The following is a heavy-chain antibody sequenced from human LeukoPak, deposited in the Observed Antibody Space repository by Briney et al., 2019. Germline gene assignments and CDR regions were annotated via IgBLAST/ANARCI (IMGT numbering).Heavy chain of an antibody. CDR3: ARAAYSSTWYSRYFDL. CDR2: ISYDGSNK. J-gene: IGHJ2*01. V-gene: IGHV3-30*14. Sequence: GGSLRLSCAASGFTFSSYAMHWVRQAPGKGLEWVALISYDGSNKYYADSVKGRFTISRENAKNSLYLQMNSLRAGDTAVYYCARAAYSSTWYSRYFDLWGRGTLVTVFS. D-gene: IGHD6-13*01. CDR1: GFTFSSYA.